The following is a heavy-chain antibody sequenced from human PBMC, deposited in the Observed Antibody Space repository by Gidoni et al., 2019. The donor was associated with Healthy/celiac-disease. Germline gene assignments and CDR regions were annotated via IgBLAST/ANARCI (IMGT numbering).Heavy chain of an antibody. Sequence: QVQLQQWGAGLLKPSETLSLTCAVSGGSFSGYYWSWIRQPPGKGLEWIGEINHSGSTNYNPSLKSRVTISVDTSKNQFSLKLSSVTAADTAVYYCASRGNWGPLRRAFDIWGQGTMVTVSS. CDR2: INHSGST. CDR1: GGSFSGYY. D-gene: IGHD7-27*01. CDR3: ASRGNWGPLRRAFDI. V-gene: IGHV4-34*01. J-gene: IGHJ3*02.